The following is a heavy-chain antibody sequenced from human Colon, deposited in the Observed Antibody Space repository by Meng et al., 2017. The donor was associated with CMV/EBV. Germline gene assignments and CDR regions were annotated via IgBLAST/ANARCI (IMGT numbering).Heavy chain of an antibody. CDR1: GYRFTIYY. J-gene: IGHJ4*02. Sequence: QVQLGQAGAEVNKPGASVKISGKASGYRFTIYYIHWVRHATGQGLEWMGIMFSNRDSASYPQKFQGRVTITRDTSTSTVYMELSSLRSEDTAVYYCAREVPDTKNFDYWGQGTLVTVSS. V-gene: IGHV1-46*01. D-gene: IGHD2-8*01. CDR3: AREVPDTKNFDY. CDR2: MFSNRDSA.